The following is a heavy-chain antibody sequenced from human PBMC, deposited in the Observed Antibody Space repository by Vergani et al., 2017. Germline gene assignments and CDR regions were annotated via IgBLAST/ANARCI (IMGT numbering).Heavy chain of an antibody. CDR3: AKDLTIYSGSYYAFDI. CDR1: GFSLSNARMG. CDR2: IFSNDEK. Sequence: QVTLKESGPVLVKPTETLTLTCTVSGFSLSNARMGVSWIRQPPGKALEWLAHIFSNDEKSYSTSLKSRLTISKDTSKSQVVLTMTNMDPVDTATYYCAKDLTIYSGSYYAFDIWGQGTMVTVSS. D-gene: IGHD1-26*01. J-gene: IGHJ3*02. V-gene: IGHV2-26*01.